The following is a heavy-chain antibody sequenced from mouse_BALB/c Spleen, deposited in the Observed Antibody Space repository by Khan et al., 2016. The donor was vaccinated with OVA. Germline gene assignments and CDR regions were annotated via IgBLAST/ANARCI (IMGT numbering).Heavy chain of an antibody. J-gene: IGHJ3*01. Sequence: QLEESGPGLAKPSQSLSLTCSVTGYSITSGYYWNWIRQFPGNKLEWMGYITSGGSFNYNPSLKNLISITRDTSNNQFFLKLNSVTPEDTATYYCARAGRWFDYWGQGTLVTVSA. V-gene: IGHV3-6*02. CDR1: GYSITSGYY. D-gene: IGHD3-3*01. CDR3: ARAGRWFDY. CDR2: ITSGGSF.